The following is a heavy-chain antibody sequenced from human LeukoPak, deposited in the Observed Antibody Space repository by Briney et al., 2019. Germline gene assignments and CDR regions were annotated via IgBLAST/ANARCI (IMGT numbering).Heavy chain of an antibody. D-gene: IGHD2-15*01. CDR3: GRDVLVGNFSYYYMDV. J-gene: IGHJ6*03. CDR2: ISSSGST. Sequence: SETLSLTCTVSGGSISSHYWTWIRQPPGRGLEWIGDISSSGSTNYNPSLKSRVTISVDTSKNRFSLKLSSVTAADTAVYYCGRDVLVGNFSYYYMDVWGIGTTVPVSS. V-gene: IGHV4-59*11. CDR1: GGSISSHY.